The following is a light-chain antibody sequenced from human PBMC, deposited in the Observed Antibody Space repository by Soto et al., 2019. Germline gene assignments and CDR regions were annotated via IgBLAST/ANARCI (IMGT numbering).Light chain of an antibody. CDR1: QSIGRV. V-gene: IGKV3-11*01. Sequence: ESVLRQSPATLSLSPWDRATLSCRASQSIGRVLASYQQKPGQAPKLLIYEASNRATGIRARFGGSGSGTEFTLTISSLAPEDLAVYNCQQRSNWPRTFGQGTKLEMK. J-gene: IGKJ2*01. CDR3: QQRSNWPRT. CDR2: EAS.